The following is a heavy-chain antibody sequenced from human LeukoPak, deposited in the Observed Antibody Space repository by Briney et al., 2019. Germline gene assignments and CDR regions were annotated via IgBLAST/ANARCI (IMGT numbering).Heavy chain of an antibody. J-gene: IGHJ5*02. Sequence: GESLKISCKDSGYSFSSYYIVWVRQVPGKGLEWMGVIFPGASETRYSPSFQGQVTISVNKSVSTAYLQWSSLKASDTAIYYCARLHYGSSLSWFDPWGQGTLVTVSS. CDR3: ARLHYGSSLSWFDP. V-gene: IGHV5-51*01. CDR1: GYSFSSYY. CDR2: IFPGASET. D-gene: IGHD3-10*01.